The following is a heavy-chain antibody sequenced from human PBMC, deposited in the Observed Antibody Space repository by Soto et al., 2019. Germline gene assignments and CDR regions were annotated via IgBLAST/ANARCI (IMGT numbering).Heavy chain of an antibody. CDR2: IYYSGST. CDR3: ARGGITIFGVDRYYYYYGMDV. V-gene: IGHV4-59*01. Sequence: SETLSLTCTVSGVSISSYYWSWIRQPPGKGLEWIGYIYYSGSTNYNPSLKSRVTISVDTSKNQFSLKLSSVTAADTAVYYCARGGITIFGVDRYYYYYGMDVWGQGTTVTVSS. CDR1: GVSISSYY. J-gene: IGHJ6*02. D-gene: IGHD3-3*01.